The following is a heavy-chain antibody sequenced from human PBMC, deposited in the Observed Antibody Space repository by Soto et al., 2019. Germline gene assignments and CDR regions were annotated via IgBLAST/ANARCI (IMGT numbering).Heavy chain of an antibody. D-gene: IGHD2-15*01. Sequence: QVQLQESGPGLVKPSETLSLTCTVSGGSISSYYWSWIRQPPGKGLEWIGYIYYSGSTNYNPSLKSRVPISVDTSKNQFSLKLSSVTAADTAVYYCARGLKYRYCSGGSCPGRGGYFDYWGQGTLVTVSS. CDR2: IYYSGST. J-gene: IGHJ4*02. CDR3: ARGLKYRYCSGGSCPGRGGYFDY. V-gene: IGHV4-59*01. CDR1: GGSISSYY.